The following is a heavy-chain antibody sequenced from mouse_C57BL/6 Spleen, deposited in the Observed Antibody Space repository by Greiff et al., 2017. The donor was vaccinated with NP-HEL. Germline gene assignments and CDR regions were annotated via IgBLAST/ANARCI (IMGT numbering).Heavy chain of an antibody. CDR1: GYAFSSSW. CDR2: IYPGDGDT. V-gene: IGHV1-82*01. CDR3: ARLDYGSEGGDY. D-gene: IGHD1-1*01. Sequence: QVQLQQSGPELVKPGASVKISCKASGYAFSSSWMNWVKQRPGKGLEWIGRIYPGDGDTNYNGKFKGKATLTADKSSSTAYMQLSSLTSEDSAVSFCARLDYGSEGGDYWGQGTTLTVSS. J-gene: IGHJ2*01.